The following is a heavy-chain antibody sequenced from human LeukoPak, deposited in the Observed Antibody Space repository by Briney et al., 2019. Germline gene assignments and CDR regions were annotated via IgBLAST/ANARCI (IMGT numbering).Heavy chain of an antibody. J-gene: IGHJ4*02. CDR2: INSDGSST. Sequence: PGGSLRLSCAASGFTFSRYWMHWVRQAPGKGLVWVSRINSDGSSTSYADSVKGRFTISRDNAKNTLYLQMNSLRAEDTAVYYCARPRYSGYDFDHWGQGTLVTVSS. V-gene: IGHV3-74*01. CDR3: ARPRYSGYDFDH. CDR1: GFTFSRYW. D-gene: IGHD5-12*01.